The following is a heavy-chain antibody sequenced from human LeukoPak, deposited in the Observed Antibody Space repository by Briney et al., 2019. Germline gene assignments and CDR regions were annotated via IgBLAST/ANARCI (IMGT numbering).Heavy chain of an antibody. J-gene: IGHJ4*02. CDR1: GFTFSSYS. Sequence: GGSLRLSCAASGFTFSSYSMNWVRQAPGKGLEWVSSISSSSSYIYYADSVKGRFTISRDNAKNSLYLQMNSLRAEDTAVYYCARVHSTSYSSPSGYWGQGTLVTVSS. V-gene: IGHV3-21*01. CDR3: ARVHSTSYSSPSGY. D-gene: IGHD6-13*01. CDR2: ISSSSSYI.